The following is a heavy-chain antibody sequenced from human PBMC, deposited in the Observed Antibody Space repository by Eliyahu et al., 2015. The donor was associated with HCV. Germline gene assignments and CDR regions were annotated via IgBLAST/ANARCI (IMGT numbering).Heavy chain of an antibody. J-gene: IGHJ3*02. CDR2: IYTSGRT. CDR1: GGSISSGNYY. D-gene: IGHD6-19*01. CDR3: ARDLVYSSGYYSGNAAFDI. Sequence: QVQLQESGPGLVKPSQTLSLTCTVSGGSISSGNYYWSWIRQPAGKGLEWIGHIYTSGRTNYNPSLKSRVTVSVDTSQNHFPLKLSSVTAADTAVYYCARDLVYSSGYYSGNAAFDIWGQGTMVTVSS. V-gene: IGHV4-61*02.